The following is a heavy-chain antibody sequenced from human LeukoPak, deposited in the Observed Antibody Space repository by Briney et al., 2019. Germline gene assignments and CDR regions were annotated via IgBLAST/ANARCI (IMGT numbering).Heavy chain of an antibody. J-gene: IGHJ4*02. CDR3: ATGDILTGYYMNY. V-gene: IGHV1-69-2*01. CDR1: AYTFTDYY. Sequence: TVTITCKVAAYTFTDYYKHWVQHAPGKGLEWMGLVDPEDGETIYAEKFQGRVTITADTSTDTAYMELSSLRSEDTAVYYCATGDILTGYYMNYWGQGTLVTVSS. D-gene: IGHD3-9*01. CDR2: VDPEDGET.